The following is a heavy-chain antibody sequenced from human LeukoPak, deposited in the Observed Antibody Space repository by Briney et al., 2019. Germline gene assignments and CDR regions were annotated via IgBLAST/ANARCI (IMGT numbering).Heavy chain of an antibody. J-gene: IGHJ5*02. CDR1: SGSISTSNYY. Sequence: PSETLSLTCTVSSGSISTSNYYWGWVRQPPGKALEWIGNIFYSGSTYYNPSLKSRVTISVDTSKNQFSLKLSSVTAADTAVYYCAVAVAALLRFDPWGQGTLVTVSS. CDR3: AVAVAALLRFDP. V-gene: IGHV4-39*01. CDR2: IFYSGST. D-gene: IGHD2-15*01.